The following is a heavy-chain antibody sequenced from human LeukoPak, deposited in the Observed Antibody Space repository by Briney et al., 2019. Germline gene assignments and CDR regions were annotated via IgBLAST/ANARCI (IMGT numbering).Heavy chain of an antibody. CDR2: IYYSGST. CDR1: GGSISSGGYY. D-gene: IGHD4-11*01. V-gene: IGHV4-31*03. CDR3: ASTTVTTDGYYGMDV. Sequence: SQTLSLTCTVSGGSISSGGYYWSWIRQHPGKGLEWIGYIYYSGSTYYNPSLKSRVTISVDTSKNQFSLKPSSVTAADTAVYYCASTTVTTDGYYGMDVWGQGTTVTVSS. J-gene: IGHJ6*02.